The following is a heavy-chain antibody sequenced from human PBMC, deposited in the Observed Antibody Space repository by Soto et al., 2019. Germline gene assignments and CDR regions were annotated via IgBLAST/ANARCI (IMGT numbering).Heavy chain of an antibody. CDR3: ARHVYGDYYRCFDP. CDR2: ISYTGST. V-gene: IGHV4-59*08. Sequence: PSETLSLTCTVSGGPISSYYWSWIRQPPGKGLEWIGYISYTGSTNYNPSLKSRVTMSVDTSKNQFSLKLSSVTAADTAVYYCARHVYGDYYRCFDPWGQGTLVTVSS. D-gene: IGHD4-17*01. CDR1: GGPISSYY. J-gene: IGHJ5*02.